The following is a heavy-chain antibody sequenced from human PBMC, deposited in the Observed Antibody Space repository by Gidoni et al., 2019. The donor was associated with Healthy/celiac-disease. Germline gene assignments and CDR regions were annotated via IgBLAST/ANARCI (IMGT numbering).Heavy chain of an antibody. CDR1: AVTFRRDA. Sequence: EVQRLESGGGLVQPGGALGPTCSASAVTFRRDALSWVRQAPGKGLEWVSAISGSGGSTYYADSVKGRFTISRVNSKNTLYLQMNSLRAEDTAVYYCAKDDVIVVVVAAPFDYWGQGTLVTVSS. CDR3: AKDDVIVVVVAAPFDY. V-gene: IGHV3-23*01. J-gene: IGHJ4*02. CDR2: ISGSGGST. D-gene: IGHD2-15*01.